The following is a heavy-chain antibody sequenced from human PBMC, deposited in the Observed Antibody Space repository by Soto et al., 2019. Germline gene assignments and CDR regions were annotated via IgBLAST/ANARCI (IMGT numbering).Heavy chain of an antibody. Sequence: QVQLVQSGAEVKQLGSSVQVSCKASGGTFSSYALRWVRQAPGQGIDWRGGIIPIFGTANYAQKVQGRVTITADESTSTGYMELSSLRSEDRDVYYCARDSGGTTVAFGMDVWCPGTKVTVSS. CDR3: ARDSGGTTVAFGMDV. CDR2: IIPIFGTA. CDR1: GGTFSSYA. J-gene: IGHJ6*02. D-gene: IGHD4-17*01. V-gene: IGHV1-69*01.